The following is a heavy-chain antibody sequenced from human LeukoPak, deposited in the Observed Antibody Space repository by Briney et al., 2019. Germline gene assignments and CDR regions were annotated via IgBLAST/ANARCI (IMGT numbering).Heavy chain of an antibody. CDR1: GGSISSYY. CDR3: ARETAAAGTWFDP. Sequence: PSETLSLTCTVSGGSISSYYWSWIRQPPGKGLEWTGYIYYSGSTNYNPSLKSRVTISVDTSKNQFSLKLSSVTAADTAVYYCARETAAAGTWFDPWGREPWSPSPQ. CDR2: IYYSGST. D-gene: IGHD6-13*01. J-gene: IGHJ5*02. V-gene: IGHV4-59*01.